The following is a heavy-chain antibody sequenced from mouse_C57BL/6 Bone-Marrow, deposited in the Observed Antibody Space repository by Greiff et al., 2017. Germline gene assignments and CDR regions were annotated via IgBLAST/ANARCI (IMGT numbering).Heavy chain of an antibody. CDR1: GFTFSSYT. V-gene: IGHV5-9*01. Sequence: DVKLVESGGGLVQPGGSLKLSCAASGFTFSSYTMSWVRQTPEKRLEWVATISGGGGNTYYPDSVKGRFTISRDNAKNTLYLQMSSLRSEDTALYYCARRHYYGTLFAYWGQGTLVTVSA. CDR2: ISGGGGNT. J-gene: IGHJ3*01. D-gene: IGHD1-1*01. CDR3: ARRHYYGTLFAY.